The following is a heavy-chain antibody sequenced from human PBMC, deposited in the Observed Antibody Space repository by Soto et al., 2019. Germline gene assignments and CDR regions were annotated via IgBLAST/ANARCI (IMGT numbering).Heavy chain of an antibody. CDR3: VRVPDR. Sequence: QLQLQESGSGLVKPSQTLSLTGAVYGGSISSGGYSWSWIRQPPGKGLEWIGYSYHSGSTYYNPSLKKRDTISVDRSKNQCSLKLSSGTAADTAVYYCVRVPDRWGQGTLVTFTS. V-gene: IGHV4-30-2*01. CDR2: SYHSGST. CDR1: GGSISSGGYS. D-gene: IGHD2-2*01. J-gene: IGHJ5*02.